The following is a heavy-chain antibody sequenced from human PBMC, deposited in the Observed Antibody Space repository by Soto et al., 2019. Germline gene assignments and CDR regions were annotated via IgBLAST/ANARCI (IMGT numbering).Heavy chain of an antibody. V-gene: IGHV3-21*01. D-gene: IGHD6-13*01. CDR2: ISSGSSYI. J-gene: IGHJ6*02. CDR3: ARDEDSSSWYIVARNYGMDV. Sequence: EVQLVESGGGLVKPGGSLRLSCAASGFTFSSYSMNWVRQAPGKGLEWVSSISSGSSYIYYADSVKGRFTISRDNAKNALYLQMNSLRAEDTAVYYCARDEDSSSWYIVARNYGMDVWGQGTTVTVSS. CDR1: GFTFSSYS.